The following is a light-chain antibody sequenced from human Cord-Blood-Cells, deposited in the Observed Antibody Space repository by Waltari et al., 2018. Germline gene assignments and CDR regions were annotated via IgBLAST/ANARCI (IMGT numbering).Light chain of an antibody. CDR2: GVS. V-gene: IGLV2-14*01. CDR1: SSDVGGYNY. J-gene: IGLJ3*02. Sequence: QSALTQPASVSGSPGQSITISCTGTSSDVGGYNYVSWYQQHPGKAPKLMIYGVSNLASGVFNRFAGSMSGNTASLTISVLQAEDEAEYYCSSYTSRSTRNWVFGGGAKLTVL. CDR3: SSYTSRSTRNWV.